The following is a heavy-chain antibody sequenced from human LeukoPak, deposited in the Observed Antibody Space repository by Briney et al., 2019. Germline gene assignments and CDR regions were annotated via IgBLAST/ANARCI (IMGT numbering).Heavy chain of an antibody. J-gene: IGHJ4*02. CDR2: INHSGST. V-gene: IGHV4-34*01. Sequence: SETLSLTCAVYGGSFSGYYWSWIRQPPGKRLEWIGEINHSGSTNYNPSLKSRVTISVDTSKNQFSLKLSSVTAADTAVYYCARGRGRYDSSGYGGYWGQGTLVTVSS. CDR3: ARGRGRYDSSGYGGY. CDR1: GGSFSGYY. D-gene: IGHD3-22*01.